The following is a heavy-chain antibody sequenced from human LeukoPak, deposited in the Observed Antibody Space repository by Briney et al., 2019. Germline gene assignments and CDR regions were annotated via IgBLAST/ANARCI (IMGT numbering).Heavy chain of an antibody. Sequence: GRSLRPSCAASGFTFSSYGMHWVRQAPGKGLEWVAVIWYDGSNKYYADSVKGRFTISRDNSKNTLYLQMNSLRAEDTAVYYCARELAVVAATRYYYYGMDVWGQGTTVTVSS. D-gene: IGHD2-15*01. CDR2: IWYDGSNK. V-gene: IGHV3-33*01. J-gene: IGHJ6*02. CDR1: GFTFSSYG. CDR3: ARELAVVAATRYYYYGMDV.